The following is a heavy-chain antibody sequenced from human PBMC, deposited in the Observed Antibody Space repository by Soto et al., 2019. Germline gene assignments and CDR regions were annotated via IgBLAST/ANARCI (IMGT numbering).Heavy chain of an antibody. Sequence: ASVKVSCKASGGTFSSYTISWVRQAPGQGLEWMGRIIPILGIANYAQKFQGRVTMTTDTSTSTAYMELRSLRSEDTAVYYCARDNNYFDPWGQGTLVTVSS. CDR2: IIPILGIA. V-gene: IGHV1-69*04. CDR1: GGTFSSYT. J-gene: IGHJ5*02. CDR3: ARDNNYFDP.